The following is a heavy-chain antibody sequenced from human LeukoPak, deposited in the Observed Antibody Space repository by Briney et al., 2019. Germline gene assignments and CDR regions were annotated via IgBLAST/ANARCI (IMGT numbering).Heavy chain of an antibody. CDR2: ISGSGGSP. V-gene: IGHV3-23*01. D-gene: IGHD1-26*01. Sequence: PGGSLRLSCAASGFTFSSNGMSWVRQAPGRGLEWVSVISGSGGSPDYTDSVKGRFTISRDNSKNTLYLQMNSLRAEDTAVYYRARASGAPGVYWYSDLWGRGTLATVSS. CDR1: GFTFSSNG. J-gene: IGHJ2*01. CDR3: ARASGAPGVYWYSDL.